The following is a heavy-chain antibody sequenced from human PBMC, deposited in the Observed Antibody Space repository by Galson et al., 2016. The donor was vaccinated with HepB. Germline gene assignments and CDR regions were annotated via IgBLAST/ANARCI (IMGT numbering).Heavy chain of an antibody. V-gene: IGHV5-51*01. Sequence: QSGAEVKKPGESLKITCQGSGYRFTRYWIAWVRQMPGKGLEWMGIIYPGDSDTRYSPSLQGPVTISADKSINTAYLEWTSLRASDTAMYYCARLSMTTIGVRGVAVDICGRGTMVTVSS. CDR2: IYPGDSDT. D-gene: IGHD5-24*01. CDR3: ARLSMTTIGVRGVAVDI. J-gene: IGHJ3*02. CDR1: GYRFTRYW.